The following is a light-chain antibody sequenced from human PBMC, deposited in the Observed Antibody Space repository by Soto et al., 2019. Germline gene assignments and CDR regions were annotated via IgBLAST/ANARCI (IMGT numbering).Light chain of an antibody. J-gene: IGKJ2*01. CDR2: DAS. V-gene: IGKV3-11*01. CDR3: QQRSNPSYT. Sequence: EIVLTQSPATLSLSPGERATLSCRASQSVSSYLAWYQQKPGQAPRLLIYDASNRATGIPARFSGSGSGTDFTLTISSLEPEDFAVYYCQQRSNPSYTLSQGTKLEIK. CDR1: QSVSSY.